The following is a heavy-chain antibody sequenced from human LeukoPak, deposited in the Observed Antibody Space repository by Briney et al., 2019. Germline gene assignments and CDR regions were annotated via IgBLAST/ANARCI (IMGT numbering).Heavy chain of an antibody. CDR1: GDTFNSYA. Sequence: SVKVSCKAFGDTFNSYAITWVRQAPGQGLEWMGVIIPVFGTTNYAQKFQGRVMITADESTSTVYMELNSLRYEDTAVYYCARVYYCGSGSYLGGWFDPWGQGTLVTVSS. V-gene: IGHV1-69*13. D-gene: IGHD3-10*01. CDR3: ARVYYCGSGSYLGGWFDP. J-gene: IGHJ5*02. CDR2: IIPVFGTT.